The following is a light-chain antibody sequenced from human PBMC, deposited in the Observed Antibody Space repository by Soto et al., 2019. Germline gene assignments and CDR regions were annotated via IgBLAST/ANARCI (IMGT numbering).Light chain of an antibody. CDR3: QQYNNCPLT. Sequence: EIVMTQSPATLSVSLGERATLSCRASQSVIGNLAWFQQRPGQAPRLLIYGSSTRATGIPARFSGSKSGTEFTLTISSLQSEDFAVYYCQQYNNCPLTFGGGTKVEI. CDR1: QSVIGN. J-gene: IGKJ4*01. CDR2: GSS. V-gene: IGKV3-15*01.